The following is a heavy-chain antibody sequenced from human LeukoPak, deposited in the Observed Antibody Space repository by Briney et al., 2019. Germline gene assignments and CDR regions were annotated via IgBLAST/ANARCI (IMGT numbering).Heavy chain of an antibody. D-gene: IGHD3-10*01. Sequence: PGGSLRLSCAASGFTFSTYGMNWVRQAPGKGLVWVSSISGSGDSTYYADSVKGRFTISRDNSKNTLYLQMNSLRAEDTAVYYCAKGWFGEFFDYWGQGTLVTVSS. CDR3: AKGWFGEFFDY. CDR1: GFTFSTYG. V-gene: IGHV3-23*01. CDR2: ISGSGDST. J-gene: IGHJ4*02.